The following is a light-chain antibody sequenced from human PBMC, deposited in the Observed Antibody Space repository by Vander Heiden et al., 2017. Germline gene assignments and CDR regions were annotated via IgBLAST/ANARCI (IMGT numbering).Light chain of an antibody. CDR2: ADS. CDR1: QNMRND. V-gene: IGKV1-6*01. Sequence: AVQMIQFPSSVSAYVGDTITITCRASQNMRNDLGWHQQRPGEAPRLLLYADSHLHGAVPLRFNGTHSGREFTLTISGLQPEDFATYYCLQDASYPLTFGGGTKVE. J-gene: IGKJ4*01. CDR3: LQDASYPLT.